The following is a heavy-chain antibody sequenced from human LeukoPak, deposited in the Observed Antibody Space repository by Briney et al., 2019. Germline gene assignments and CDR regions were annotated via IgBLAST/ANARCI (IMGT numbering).Heavy chain of an antibody. V-gene: IGHV3-11*04. D-gene: IGHD5-24*01. J-gene: IGHJ6*03. CDR3: AREITPYYYIDV. Sequence: PGGSLRLSCAASGFTFSDYYMNWIRQAPGKGLEWVSYISSSGSTTYYADSVKGRFSISRDNGKSSLYLQINSLRAEDTAVYYCAREITPYYYIDVWGKGTTVTVSS. CDR1: GFTFSDYY. CDR2: ISSSGSTT.